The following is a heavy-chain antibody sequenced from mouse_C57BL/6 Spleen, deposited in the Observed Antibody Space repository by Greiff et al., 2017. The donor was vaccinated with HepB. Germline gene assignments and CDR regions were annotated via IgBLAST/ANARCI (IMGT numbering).Heavy chain of an antibody. J-gene: IGHJ2*01. Sequence: QVQLKQSGAELVRPGASVKLSCKASGYTFTDYYINWVKQRPGQGLEWIARIYPGSGNTYYNEKFKGKATLTAEKSSSTAYMQLSSLTSEDSAVYFCARSFITTVVEGAGTFDYWGQGTTLTVSS. CDR3: ARSFITTVVEGAGTFDY. D-gene: IGHD1-1*01. CDR1: GYTFTDYY. V-gene: IGHV1-76*01. CDR2: IYPGSGNT.